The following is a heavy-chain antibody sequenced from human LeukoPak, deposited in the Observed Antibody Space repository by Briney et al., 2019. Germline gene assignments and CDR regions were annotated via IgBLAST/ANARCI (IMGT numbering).Heavy chain of an antibody. CDR1: GVSISNYY. J-gene: IGHJ4*02. D-gene: IGHD6-19*01. CDR3: ARGLAVYYFDY. Sequence: PSETLSLTCTVSGVSISNYYWSWIRQPPGKGLEWIGYIYYSGNTNYNPSLKSRVTISQDTSKNQFSLKLSSVTAADTAVYFCARGLAVYYFDYWGQGTLVTVSS. CDR2: IYYSGNT. V-gene: IGHV4-59*01.